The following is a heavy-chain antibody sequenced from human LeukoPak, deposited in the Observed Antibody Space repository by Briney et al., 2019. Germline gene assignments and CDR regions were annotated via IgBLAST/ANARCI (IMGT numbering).Heavy chain of an antibody. CDR3: ARDKAGTTAYYFDY. Sequence: PGGSLRLSCAASGFTLSTYAMTWVRQAPGKGLEWVSSISSSSSYIYYADSVKGRFTISRDNAKNSLYLQMNSLRAEDTAVYYCARDKAGTTAYYFDYWGQGTLVTVSS. J-gene: IGHJ4*02. CDR1: GFTLSTYA. D-gene: IGHD4-17*01. CDR2: ISSSSSYI. V-gene: IGHV3-21*01.